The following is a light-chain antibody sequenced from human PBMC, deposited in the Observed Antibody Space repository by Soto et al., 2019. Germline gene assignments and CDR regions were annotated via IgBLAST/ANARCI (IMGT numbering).Light chain of an antibody. J-gene: IGKJ1*01. CDR1: QSVSSY. Sequence: EIVLTQSPATLSLSPGERATLSCRASQSVSSYLAWYQQKPGQAPRLLIYDASNRVTGIPARFSGSGSGTDFTLTISSLEPEDFAVYYCQQRSNWPSTFGQGTKVDIK. CDR2: DAS. CDR3: QQRSNWPST. V-gene: IGKV3-11*01.